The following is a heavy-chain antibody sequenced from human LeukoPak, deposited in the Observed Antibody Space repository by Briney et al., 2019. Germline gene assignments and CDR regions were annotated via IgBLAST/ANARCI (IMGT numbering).Heavy chain of an antibody. Sequence: ASVKVSCKASGYTFTGYYMHWVRQAPGQGLEWMGWINPNSGGTNYAQKFQGRVTMTRDTSISTAYMELSRLRSDDTAVYYCARAVSVGGAPAYYFDYWGQGTLVTVSS. D-gene: IGHD3-16*01. CDR2: INPNSGGT. J-gene: IGHJ4*02. CDR1: GYTFTGYY. V-gene: IGHV1-2*02. CDR3: ARAVSVGGAPAYYFDY.